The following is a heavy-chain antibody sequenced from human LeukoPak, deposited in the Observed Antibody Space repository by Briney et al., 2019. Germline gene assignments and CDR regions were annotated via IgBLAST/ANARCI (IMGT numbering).Heavy chain of an antibody. J-gene: IGHJ4*02. CDR2: ISPGGDTT. Sequence: PGGSLRLSCAASGITFNDYAMSWVRQPPGKGLEWVSEISPGGDTTYYADSVKGRFTVSRDNPKDTVYLQMNSLRVEDTALYYCAPRHCISKTCYLGFDTWGQGALVTVSS. CDR3: APRHCISKTCYLGFDT. V-gene: IGHV3-23*01. CDR1: GITFNDYA. D-gene: IGHD2-2*01.